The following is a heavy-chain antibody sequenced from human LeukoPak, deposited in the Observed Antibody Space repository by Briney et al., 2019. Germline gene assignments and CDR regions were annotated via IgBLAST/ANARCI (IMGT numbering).Heavy chain of an antibody. J-gene: IGHJ4*02. CDR2: IKQDGSEK. D-gene: IGHD4-17*01. CDR1: GFTFSSYW. CDR3: ARDMATVTTSPSDY. V-gene: IGHV3-7*01. Sequence: PGGSLRLSCAASGFTFSSYWMSWVRQAPGKGLEWVANIKQDGSEKYYVDSVKGRFTISRDNAKNSLYLQMNRLRAEDTAVYYCARDMATVTTSPSDYWGQGILVTVSS.